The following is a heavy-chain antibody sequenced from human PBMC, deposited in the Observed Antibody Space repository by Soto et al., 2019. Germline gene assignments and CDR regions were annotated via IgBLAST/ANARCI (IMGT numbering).Heavy chain of an antibody. CDR3: AGTTSHQWYYMDV. J-gene: IGHJ6*03. CDR1: GDSVASDSAA. D-gene: IGHD1-7*01. CDR2: TYYRSRWYN. Sequence: SHTLSLTCVISGDSVASDSAAWNWIMQSPSRGLEWLARTYYRSRWYNDYAVSVRSRITVNPDTSKNQFSLQLTSVTPEDTAVYYCAGTTSHQWYYMDVWGKGTTVTVSS. V-gene: IGHV6-1*01.